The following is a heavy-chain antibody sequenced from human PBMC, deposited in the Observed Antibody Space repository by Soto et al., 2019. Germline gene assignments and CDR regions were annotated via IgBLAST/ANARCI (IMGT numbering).Heavy chain of an antibody. CDR3: PRGSPGPVDH. J-gene: IGHJ4*02. D-gene: IGHD3-10*01. Sequence: QVQLVQSGAEVRRPGASVKVSCKASGYSFTSLHFNWVRQATGQGLEWIGWMNPHSGETGYAQRFQGRVTMTRDISLSTAYMDLRSLTSHDTAVYFCPRGSPGPVDHWGQGTLVTVSS. V-gene: IGHV1-8*01. CDR1: GYSFTSLH. CDR2: MNPHSGET.